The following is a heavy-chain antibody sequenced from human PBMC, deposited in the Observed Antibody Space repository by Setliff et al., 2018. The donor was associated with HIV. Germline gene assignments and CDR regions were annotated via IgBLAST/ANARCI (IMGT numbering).Heavy chain of an antibody. CDR3: ARDRFGVPAND. Sequence: PSETLSLTCTVSVASVASGYSYWSGIRLPAGKGPQWIRHVHTNVRTNYYPSLNSRVTISADISKNEFSLNLRSVTAADTAVYFCARDRFGVPANDWGQGILVTVSS. J-gene: IGHJ4*02. CDR1: VASVASGYSY. V-gene: IGHV4-61*09. D-gene: IGHD3-3*01. CDR2: VHTNVRT.